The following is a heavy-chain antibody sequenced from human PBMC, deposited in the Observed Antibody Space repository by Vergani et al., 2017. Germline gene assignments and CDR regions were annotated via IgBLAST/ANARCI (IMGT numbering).Heavy chain of an antibody. CDR3: ARDLGRLVRRWFDP. J-gene: IGHJ5*02. V-gene: IGHV3-30*03. CDR1: GFTFSSYG. CDR2: ISYDGSNK. D-gene: IGHD6-19*01. Sequence: VQLVESGGGVVQPGRSLRLSCAASGFTFSSYGMPWVRQAPGKGLEWVAVISYDGSNKYYADSVKGRFTISRDNSKNTLYLQMNSLRAEDTAVYYCARDLGRLVRRWFDPWGQGTLVTVSS.